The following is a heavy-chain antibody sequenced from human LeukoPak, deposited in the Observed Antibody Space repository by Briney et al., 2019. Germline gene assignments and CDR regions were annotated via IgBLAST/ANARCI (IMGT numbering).Heavy chain of an antibody. V-gene: IGHV3-15*01. D-gene: IGHD2-15*01. CDR2: IKSKTDGGTT. CDR1: GFTFSNAW. CDR3: TTEPNDIVYYLDY. J-gene: IGHJ4*02. Sequence: PGGSLRLPCAASGFTFSNAWMSWVRQAPGKGLEWVGRIKSKTDGGTTDYAAPVKGRFTISRDDSKNTLYLQMNSLKTEDTAVYYCTTEPNDIVYYLDYWGQGTLVTVSS.